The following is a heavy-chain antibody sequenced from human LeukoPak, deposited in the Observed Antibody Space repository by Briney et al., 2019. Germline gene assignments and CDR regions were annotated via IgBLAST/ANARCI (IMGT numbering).Heavy chain of an antibody. J-gene: IGHJ4*02. CDR3: ARGELPRLPFDY. Sequence: GESLKISCKGSGYSFTSYWIDWVRQMPGKGLEWMEIIFPGDSDTTYSPSFQGRVTISADKSISTAYLQWSSLKASDTAMYYCARGELPRLPFDYWGQGTLVTVSS. V-gene: IGHV5-51*01. CDR2: IFPGDSDT. CDR1: GYSFTSYW. D-gene: IGHD1-7*01.